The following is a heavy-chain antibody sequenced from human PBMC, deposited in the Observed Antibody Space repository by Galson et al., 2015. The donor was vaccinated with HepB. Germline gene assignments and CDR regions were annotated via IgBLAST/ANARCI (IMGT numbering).Heavy chain of an antibody. CDR2: VIPAFNTV. J-gene: IGHJ5*02. Sequence: SVKVSCKASGGNFKSHGVSWVRKAPGQGLEWMGGVIPAFNTVNYAQKFQGRVTITADRSSNVAYMDLSGLSFDDTAVYYCARGPNTARLDLWGQGTLVTVSS. CDR3: ARGPNTARLDL. V-gene: IGHV1-69*06. CDR1: GGNFKSHG. D-gene: IGHD6-6*01.